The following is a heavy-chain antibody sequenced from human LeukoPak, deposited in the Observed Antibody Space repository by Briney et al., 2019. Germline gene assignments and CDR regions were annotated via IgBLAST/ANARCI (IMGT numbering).Heavy chain of an antibody. Sequence: SETLSLTCTVSGGSISSSSYYWGWIRQPPGTGLEWIGSIYYSGSTNYNPSLKSRVTISVDTSKNQFSLKLSSVTAADTAVYYCARGGRAYGGDYYFDYWGQGTLVTVSS. CDR3: ARGGRAYGGDYYFDY. V-gene: IGHV4-39*07. CDR1: GGSISSSSYY. J-gene: IGHJ4*02. D-gene: IGHD2-21*01. CDR2: IYYSGST.